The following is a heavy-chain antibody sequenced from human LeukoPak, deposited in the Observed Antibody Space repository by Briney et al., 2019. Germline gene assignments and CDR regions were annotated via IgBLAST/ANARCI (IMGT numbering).Heavy chain of an antibody. J-gene: IGHJ4*02. D-gene: IGHD6-6*01. V-gene: IGHV3-21*01. CDR2: ISSSSSHI. CDR1: GFTFSSYS. CDR3: ARGTRQLSDY. Sequence: GGSLRLSCAASGFTFSSYSMNWVRQAPGKGLEWVSSISSSSSHIYYADSVKGRFTISRDNAKNSLYLQMNSLRAEDTAVYYCARGTRQLSDYWGQGTLVTVSS.